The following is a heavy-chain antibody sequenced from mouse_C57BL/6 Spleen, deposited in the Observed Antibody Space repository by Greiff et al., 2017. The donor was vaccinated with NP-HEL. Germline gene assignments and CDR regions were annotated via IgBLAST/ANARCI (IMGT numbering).Heavy chain of an antibody. Sequence: VQLQQSGPELVKPGASVKISCKASGYTFTDYYMNWVKQSHGKSLEWIGDINPNNGGTSYNQKFKGKATLTVDKSSSTAYMELRSLTSEDSAVYDCARGGGYYRYFDYWGQGTTLTVSS. D-gene: IGHD2-3*01. J-gene: IGHJ2*01. V-gene: IGHV1-26*01. CDR1: GYTFTDYY. CDR2: INPNNGGT. CDR3: ARGGGYYRYFDY.